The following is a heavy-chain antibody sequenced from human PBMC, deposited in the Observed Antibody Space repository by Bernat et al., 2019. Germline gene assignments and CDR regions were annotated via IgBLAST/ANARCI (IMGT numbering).Heavy chain of an antibody. CDR2: INWNGAST. CDR3: ARGLSSSLYDAFDI. V-gene: IGHV3-20*01. D-gene: IGHD6-13*01. Sequence: EVQLVESGGGVVRPGGSLRLSCAASGFTFDDYGMGWVRQAPGKGLEWVSGINWNGASTGYADSVKGRFTISRDNAKNSLYLQMNSLRADDTALYHCARGLSSSLYDAFDIWGQGTMVTVSS. CDR1: GFTFDDYG. J-gene: IGHJ3*02.